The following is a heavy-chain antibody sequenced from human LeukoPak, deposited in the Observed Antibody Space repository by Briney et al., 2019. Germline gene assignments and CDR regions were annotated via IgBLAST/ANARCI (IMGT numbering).Heavy chain of an antibody. J-gene: IGHJ4*02. V-gene: IGHV1-69*04. CDR3: ARADYYDSRGYYWGR. CDR1: GGTFSSYA. D-gene: IGHD3-22*01. Sequence: ASVKVSCKASGGTFSSYAISWVRQAPGQGLEWMGRIIPILGIANYAQKFQGRVTITADKSTSTAYMELSSLRSEDTAVYYCARADYYDSRGYYWGRWGQGTLVTVSS. CDR2: IIPILGIA.